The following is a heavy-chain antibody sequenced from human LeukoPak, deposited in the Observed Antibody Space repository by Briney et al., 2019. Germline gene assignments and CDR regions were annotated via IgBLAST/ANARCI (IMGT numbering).Heavy chain of an antibody. CDR3: ARLWFGEFYMDV. CDR1: GYSISRGYY. D-gene: IGHD3-10*01. Sequence: SETLSLTCTASGYSISRGYYWGWIRQPPGKGLEWIGSIYYSGSTYYNPSLKSRVTISVDTSKNQFSLKLSSVTAADTAVYYCARLWFGEFYMDVWGKGTTVTISS. V-gene: IGHV4-38-2*02. J-gene: IGHJ6*03. CDR2: IYYSGST.